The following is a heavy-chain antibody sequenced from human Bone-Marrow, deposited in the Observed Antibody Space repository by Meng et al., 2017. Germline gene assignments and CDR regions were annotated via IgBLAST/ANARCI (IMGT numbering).Heavy chain of an antibody. Sequence: SETLSLTCTVSGGSISSSSYYWGWIRQPPGKGLEWIGSIYYSGSTYYNPSLKSRVTISVDTSKNQFSLKLSSVTAADTAVYYCAREESKLVRPTMYWYCSYFDYWGQGTLVTVSS. J-gene: IGHJ4*02. D-gene: IGHD2-8*02. CDR3: AREESKLVRPTMYWYCSYFDY. CDR2: IYYSGST. CDR1: GGSISSSSYY. V-gene: IGHV4-39*07.